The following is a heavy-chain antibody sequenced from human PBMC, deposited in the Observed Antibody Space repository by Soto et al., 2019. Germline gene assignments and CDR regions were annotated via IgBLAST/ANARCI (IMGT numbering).Heavy chain of an antibody. V-gene: IGHV4-31*03. CDR3: ARSVFP. Sequence: QVQLQESGPGLVKPSQTLSLTCTVSGGSISTGGYYWNWIRQHPGKGLEWIGYFYYSGSTYYNPSLEGRDTISVNTSKNQFSRKLSSVTAADTAVYYCARSVFPWGQGTLVVVSS. J-gene: IGHJ5*02. CDR2: FYYSGST. CDR1: GGSISTGGYY.